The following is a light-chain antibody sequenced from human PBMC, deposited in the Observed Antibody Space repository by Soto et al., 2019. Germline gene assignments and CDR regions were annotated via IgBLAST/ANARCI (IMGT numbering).Light chain of an antibody. V-gene: IGLV2-23*02. Sequence: QSALTQPASVSGSPGQSITISCSGTSSDVGSYNLVSWYQQHPGQAPKLMIYEVSKRPSGLSNRFSGSKSGSTASLTISGLQAEDEADYYCCSYAGSGALDVFGTGTKLTVL. J-gene: IGLJ1*01. CDR3: CSYAGSGALDV. CDR2: EVS. CDR1: SSDVGSYNL.